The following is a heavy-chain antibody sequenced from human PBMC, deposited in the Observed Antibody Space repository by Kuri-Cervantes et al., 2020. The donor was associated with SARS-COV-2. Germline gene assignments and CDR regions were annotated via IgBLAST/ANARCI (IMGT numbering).Heavy chain of an antibody. D-gene: IGHD6-19*01. J-gene: IGHJ4*02. CDR1: GYTFTGYY. Sequence: SVKVSCKASGYTFTGYYMHWVRQAPGQGLEWMGGIIPIFGTANYAQKFQGRVTITTDESTITAYMELSRLRSDDTAVYYCARLSGFLYSSGWDDYWGQGTLVTVSS. CDR2: IIPIFGTA. V-gene: IGHV1-69*05. CDR3: ARLSGFLYSSGWDDY.